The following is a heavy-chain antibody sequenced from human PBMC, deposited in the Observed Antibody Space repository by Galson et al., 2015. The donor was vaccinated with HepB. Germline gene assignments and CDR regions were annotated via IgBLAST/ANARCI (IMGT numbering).Heavy chain of an antibody. V-gene: IGHV1-24*01. CDR3: ATDLAAAGMAFGWFDP. D-gene: IGHD6-13*01. J-gene: IGHJ5*02. CDR2: FDPEDGET. Sequence: SVKVSCKVSGYTLTELSMHWVRQAPGKGLEWMGGFDPEDGETIYAQKFQGRVTMTEDTSTDTAYMELSSLRSEDTAVYYCATDLAAAGMAFGWFDPWGQGTLVTVSS. CDR1: GYTLTELS.